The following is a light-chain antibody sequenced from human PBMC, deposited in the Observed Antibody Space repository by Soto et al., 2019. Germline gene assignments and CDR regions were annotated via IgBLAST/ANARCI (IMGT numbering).Light chain of an antibody. CDR3: NSYTSTNTLV. V-gene: IGLV2-14*03. J-gene: IGLJ2*01. Sequence: QSVLTQPASVSGSPGQSITISCTGTSSDVGGYNHVSWYQQHPGKAPKLMIYDVTDRPSGVSNRFSGYKSGNTASLAISGLQAEDEADYYCNSYTSTNTLVFGGGTKVTVL. CDR1: SSDVGGYNH. CDR2: DVT.